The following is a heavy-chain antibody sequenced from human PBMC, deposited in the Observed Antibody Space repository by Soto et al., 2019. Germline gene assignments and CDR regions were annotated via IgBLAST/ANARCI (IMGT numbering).Heavy chain of an antibody. CDR1: GFTFSSYA. D-gene: IGHD2-2*01. CDR2: ISYDGSNK. Sequence: PGGSLRLSCAASGFTFSSYAMHWVRQAPGKGLEWVAVISYDGSNKYYADSVKGRFTISRDNAKNSLYLQMNSLRDEDTAVYYCARDSPGRYCSSTSCPRMDVWGQGTTVTVSS. V-gene: IGHV3-30-3*01. CDR3: ARDSPGRYCSSTSCPRMDV. J-gene: IGHJ6*02.